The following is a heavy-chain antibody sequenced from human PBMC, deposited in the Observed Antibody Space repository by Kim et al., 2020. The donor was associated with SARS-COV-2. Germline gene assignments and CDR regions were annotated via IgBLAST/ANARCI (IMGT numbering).Heavy chain of an antibody. CDR2: ISGSGGST. CDR3: AKGRHDILTDHDY. CDR1: EFTFSSDA. J-gene: IGHJ4*02. V-gene: IGHV3-23*01. Sequence: GGSLRLSCAASEFTFSSDAMSWVRQAPGKGLQWVSGISGSGGSTYYADSVKGRFTVSRDNSKNTLFLQMNSLGAEDTAVYYCAKGRHDILTDHDYWGQGTLVTVSS. D-gene: IGHD3-9*01.